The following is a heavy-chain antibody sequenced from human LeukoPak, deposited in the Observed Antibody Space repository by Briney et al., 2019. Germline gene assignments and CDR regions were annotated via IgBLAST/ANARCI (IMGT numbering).Heavy chain of an antibody. J-gene: IGHJ4*02. Sequence: GGXXRLSCAASGFTFSSYWMHWVRQAPGKGLVWVSRINSDGSSTNYADSVKGRFTISRDNPKNTLYLQMNSLRAEDTAVYYCAKNRDGYNLFDYWGQGTLVTVSS. D-gene: IGHD5-24*01. CDR3: AKNRDGYNLFDY. CDR2: INSDGSST. V-gene: IGHV3-74*01. CDR1: GFTFSSYW.